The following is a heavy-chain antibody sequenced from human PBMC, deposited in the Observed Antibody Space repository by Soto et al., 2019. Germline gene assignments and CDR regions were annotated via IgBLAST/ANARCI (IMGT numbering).Heavy chain of an antibody. CDR3: ARGTPATFVVVPAAIKGGWFDP. V-gene: IGHV1-18*04. CDR2: ISAYNGNT. Sequence: QVQLVQSGAEVKKPGASVKVSCKASGYTFTSYGISWVRQAPGQGLEWMGWISAYNGNTNYAQKLQGRVTMTTETTTSTAYMELRRLRSDDTAVYYCARGTPATFVVVPAAIKGGWFDPWGKGTLVTVSS. CDR1: GYTFTSYG. D-gene: IGHD2-2*01. J-gene: IGHJ5*02.